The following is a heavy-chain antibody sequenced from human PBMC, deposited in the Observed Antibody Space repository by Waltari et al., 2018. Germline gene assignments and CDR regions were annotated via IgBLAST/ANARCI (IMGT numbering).Heavy chain of an antibody. D-gene: IGHD4-17*01. CDR3: TRSLPYGDYDY. V-gene: IGHV3-49*04. CDR2: IRSKAYGGTT. Sequence: EVQLVESGGGLVQPGRSLRLSCTASGFTFGDYAMSWVRQAPGKGLEWVGFIRSKAYGGTTEYAASVKGRFTISRDDSKSIAYLQMNSLKTEDTAVYYCTRSLPYGDYDYWGQGTLVTVSS. CDR1: GFTFGDYA. J-gene: IGHJ4*02.